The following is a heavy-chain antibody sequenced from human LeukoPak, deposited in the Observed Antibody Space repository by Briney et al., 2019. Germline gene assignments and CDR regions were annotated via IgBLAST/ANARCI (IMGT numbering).Heavy chain of an antibody. CDR3: AKDNRAVAGTGGFDY. CDR2: ISWNSGSI. D-gene: IGHD6-19*01. V-gene: IGHV3-9*03. Sequence: GGSLRLSCAASGFTFRSYAMHWVRQAPGKGLEWVSGISWNSGSIGYADSVKGRFTISRDNAKNSLYLQMNSLRAEDMALYYCAKDNRAVAGTGGFDYWGQGTLVTVSS. CDR1: GFTFRSYA. J-gene: IGHJ4*02.